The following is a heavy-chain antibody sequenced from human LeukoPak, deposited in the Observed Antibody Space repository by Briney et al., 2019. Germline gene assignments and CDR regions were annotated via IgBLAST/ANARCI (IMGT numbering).Heavy chain of an antibody. V-gene: IGHV3-74*01. Sequence: GGSLRLSCAASGFTFSSYWMHWVRQAPGKGLVWVSRINSDGSSTSYADSVKGRFTISRDNAKNSLYLQMNSLRAEDTAVYYCARVLRYFDWLPPSFDYWGQGTLVTVSS. CDR2: INSDGSST. CDR1: GFTFSSYW. D-gene: IGHD3-9*01. J-gene: IGHJ4*02. CDR3: ARVLRYFDWLPPSFDY.